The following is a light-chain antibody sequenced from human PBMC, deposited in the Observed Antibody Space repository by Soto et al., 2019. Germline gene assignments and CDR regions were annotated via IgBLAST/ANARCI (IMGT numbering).Light chain of an antibody. CDR3: HQYGTLPYA. Sequence: IALTQSPGTLSLSPGERATLSCRASQRVSSNYVAWYQHKPGQAPRLLIHGASIRATGIPDRVSGSGSGTDFTLTIRGLEPADFAVYYCHQYGTLPYAFGQGTTLQFK. CDR1: QRVSSNY. CDR2: GAS. V-gene: IGKV3-20*01. J-gene: IGKJ2*01.